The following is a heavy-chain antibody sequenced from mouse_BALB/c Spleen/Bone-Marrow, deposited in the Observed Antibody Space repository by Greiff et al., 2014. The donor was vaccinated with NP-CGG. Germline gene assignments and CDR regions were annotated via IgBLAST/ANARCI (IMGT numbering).Heavy chain of an antibody. CDR1: GYTFTSYW. J-gene: IGHJ1*01. CDR3: ARSTTVVVRYWYFDV. V-gene: IGHV1S81*02. Sequence: QVQLQQSGAELVKPGASVKLSSKASGYTFTSYWMHWVKQRPGQGLEWIGEIDPSNGRTNYNEKFKNKATLTVDKSSSTAYMQLSSLTSEDSAVYYCARSTTVVVRYWYFDVWGAGTTVTVSS. CDR2: IDPSNGRT. D-gene: IGHD1-1*01.